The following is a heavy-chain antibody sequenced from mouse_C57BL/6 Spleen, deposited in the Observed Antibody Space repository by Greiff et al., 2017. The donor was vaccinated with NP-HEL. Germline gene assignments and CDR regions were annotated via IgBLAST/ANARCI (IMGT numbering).Heavy chain of an antibody. Sequence: QVQLQQSGPELVKPGASVKISCKASGYAFSSSWMNWVKQRPGKGLEWIGRIYPGDGDTNYNGKFKGKATLTADKSSSTAYMQLSSLTSEDSAVYFCAIGAAQAGDYWGQGTTLTVSS. V-gene: IGHV1-82*01. J-gene: IGHJ2*01. CDR2: IYPGDGDT. CDR3: AIGAAQAGDY. CDR1: GYAFSSSW. D-gene: IGHD3-2*02.